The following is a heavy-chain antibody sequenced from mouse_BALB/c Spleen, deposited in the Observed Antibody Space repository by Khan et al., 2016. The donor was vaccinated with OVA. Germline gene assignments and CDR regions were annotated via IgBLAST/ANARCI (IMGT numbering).Heavy chain of an antibody. CDR1: GFSLTTYG. V-gene: IGHV2-2*01. J-gene: IGHJ3*01. Sequence: QVQLKQSGPGLVRPSQSLSITCTVSGFSLTTYGIHWVRQSPGKGLEWLGVIWSGGNTDYNAPFISRLSISQDNSKSQVFFKMNSLQADDTAIYYCARHSYRYDFTYWGQGTLVTVSA. D-gene: IGHD2-12*01. CDR3: ARHSYRYDFTY. CDR2: IWSGGNT.